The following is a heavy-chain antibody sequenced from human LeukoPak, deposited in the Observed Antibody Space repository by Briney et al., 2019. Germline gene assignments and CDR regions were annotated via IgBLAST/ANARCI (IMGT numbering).Heavy chain of an antibody. J-gene: IGHJ4*02. V-gene: IGHV3-33*06. Sequence: GGSLRLSCAASGFSFNTHGMHWVRQAPGKGLEWVAAIWFDGSVKHYSDAVKGRFTISRDNSLGTLYLQMNSLRVEDTAMYYCAKDMAIQFLEPAFWGQGTLVTVSS. D-gene: IGHD3-3*01. CDR3: AKDMAIQFLEPAF. CDR2: IWFDGSVK. CDR1: GFSFNTHG.